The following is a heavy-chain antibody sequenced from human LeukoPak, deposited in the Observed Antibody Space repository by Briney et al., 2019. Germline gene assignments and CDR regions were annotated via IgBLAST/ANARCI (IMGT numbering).Heavy chain of an antibody. Sequence: SETLSLTCTVSGGSISSGSYYWSWIRQPAGKGLEWIGRIYTSGSTNYNPSLRSRVTISVDTSKNQFSLKLSSVTAADTAVYYCARGGHYYDSSGYFLGWGQGTLVTVSS. D-gene: IGHD3-22*01. CDR1: GGSISSGSYY. V-gene: IGHV4-61*02. J-gene: IGHJ4*02. CDR2: IYTSGST. CDR3: ARGGHYYDSSGYFLG.